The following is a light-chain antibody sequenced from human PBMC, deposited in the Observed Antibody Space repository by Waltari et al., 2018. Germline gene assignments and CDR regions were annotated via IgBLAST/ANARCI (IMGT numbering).Light chain of an antibody. J-gene: IGLJ2*01. V-gene: IGLV2-14*03. CDR3: SSYTTSSTVV. CDR1: SSAVGAYHY. CDR2: DVS. Sequence: QSALTQPASVSGSPGQSITISCTGTSSAVGAYHYVSWYRQHPGTAPNLLIFDVSHRPSGVSNRFSGSKSGNTASLTISGLQAEDEADYYCSSYTTSSTVVFGGGTKLTVL.